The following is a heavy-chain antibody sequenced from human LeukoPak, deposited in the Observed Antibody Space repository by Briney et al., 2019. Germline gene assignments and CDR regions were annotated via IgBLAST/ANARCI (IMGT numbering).Heavy chain of an antibody. CDR2: VFYSGPT. D-gene: IGHD1-26*01. J-gene: IGHJ4*02. CDR1: GDSLDRYY. CDR3: AGRSARYFGS. V-gene: IGHV4-59*01. Sequence: SETLSLTCTVSGDSLDRYYWSWIRQPPGKGLQWIGYVFYSGPTNYDASLKSRAAISVDRSKNQFSLKLTSVSAADTAVYYCAGRSARYFGSWGQGTPVTVSS.